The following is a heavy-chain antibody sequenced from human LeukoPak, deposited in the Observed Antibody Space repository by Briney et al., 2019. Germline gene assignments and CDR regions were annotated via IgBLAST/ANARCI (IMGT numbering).Heavy chain of an antibody. CDR1: GFTFSSYA. J-gene: IGHJ4*02. CDR3: VKAKDIVVVVAAFFY. Sequence: GGSLRLSCSASGFTFSSYAMHWVRQAPGKGLEYVSAISNNGGGTYYADSVKGRFTISRDNSKNTLYLQMSSLRDEDTAVYYCVKAKDIVVVVAAFFYWGQGTLATVSS. CDR2: ISNNGGGT. D-gene: IGHD2-15*01. V-gene: IGHV3-64D*06.